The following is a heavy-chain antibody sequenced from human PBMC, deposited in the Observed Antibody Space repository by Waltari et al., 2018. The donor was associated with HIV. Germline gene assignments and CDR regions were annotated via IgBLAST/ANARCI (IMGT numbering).Heavy chain of an antibody. D-gene: IGHD2-8*01. CDR3: AREDRSVTNGGLDF. CDR1: GVSVTSGAYY. V-gene: IGHV4-31*03. CDR2: INHSGST. J-gene: IGHJ3*01. Sequence: QVQLQESGPGLVRPSQSLSLTCTVSGVSVTSGAYYWTWIRQLPGKGLEWIGYINHSGSTYYNPFLQSRNLISEDTSKNQFSLIMTSVTAADTAVYYCAREDRSVTNGGLDFWGRGTLVTVSS.